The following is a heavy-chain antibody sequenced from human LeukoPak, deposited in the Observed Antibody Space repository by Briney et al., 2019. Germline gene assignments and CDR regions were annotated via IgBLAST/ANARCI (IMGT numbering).Heavy chain of an antibody. CDR3: ARRRAAVAEAFDI. Sequence: GESLKISCKGSGCSFTSYWIGWVRQMPGKGLEWMGIIYPGDSDTRYSPSFQGQVTISADKSISTAYLQWSSLKASDTAMYYCARRRAAVAEAFDIWGQGTMVTVSS. J-gene: IGHJ3*02. V-gene: IGHV5-51*01. D-gene: IGHD6-19*01. CDR1: GCSFTSYW. CDR2: IYPGDSDT.